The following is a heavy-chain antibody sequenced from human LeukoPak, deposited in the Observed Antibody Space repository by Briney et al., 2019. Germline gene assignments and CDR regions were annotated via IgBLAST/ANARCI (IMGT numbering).Heavy chain of an antibody. CDR2: INPNSGGT. Sequence: ASVKVSCKASGYTFTCYYMHWVRHAPGQGLEWKGWINPNSGGTNYAQKSQGWVTMTRDTSISTACMVLSRLRSDDTAVYYCARGPDILTGYQIGRGLLNFDYWGQGTLVTVSS. CDR1: GYTFTCYY. D-gene: IGHD3-9*01. CDR3: ARGPDILTGYQIGRGLLNFDY. J-gene: IGHJ4*02. V-gene: IGHV1-2*04.